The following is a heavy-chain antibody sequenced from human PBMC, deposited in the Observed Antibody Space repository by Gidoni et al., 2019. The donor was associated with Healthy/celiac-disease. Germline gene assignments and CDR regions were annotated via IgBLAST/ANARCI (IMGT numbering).Heavy chain of an antibody. J-gene: IGHJ6*02. Sequence: QVQLQASGPGLVKPSETLSLTCTVSGGSISSYYWSWIRQPPGKGLEWIGYIYYSGSTNYNPSLKSRVTISVDTSKNQFSLKLSSVTAADTAVYYCARVYSGYDLGGYYYYGMDVWGQGTTVTVSS. CDR1: GGSISSYY. V-gene: IGHV4-59*01. CDR2: IYYSGST. D-gene: IGHD5-12*01. CDR3: ARVYSGYDLGGYYYYGMDV.